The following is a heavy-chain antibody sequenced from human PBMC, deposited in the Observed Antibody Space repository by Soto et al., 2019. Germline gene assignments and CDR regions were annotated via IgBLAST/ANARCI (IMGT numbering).Heavy chain of an antibody. V-gene: IGHV3-23*01. J-gene: IGHJ6*02. Sequence: GGSLRLSCAASGFTFSSCAMGWVRQAPGKGLEWVSDIIDSGASTYYADSVKGRFTISRDNSKSTLYLQMNSLRAEDTALYYCAKGRSYYSYYGVEVWGQGTTVTVSS. CDR2: IIDSGAST. CDR1: GFTFSSCA. CDR3: AKGRSYYSYYGVEV.